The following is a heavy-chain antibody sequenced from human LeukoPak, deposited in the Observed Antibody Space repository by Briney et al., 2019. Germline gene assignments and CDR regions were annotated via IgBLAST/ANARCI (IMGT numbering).Heavy chain of an antibody. D-gene: IGHD2-2*02. CDR1: GFTFSSYS. V-gene: IGHV3-48*01. CDR3: ARDAPSYCSSTSCYNDY. CDR2: ISSSSSTI. Sequence: GGSLRLSCAASGFTFSSYSTNWVRQAPGKGLEWVSYISSSSSTIYYADSVKGRFTISRDNAKNSLYLQMNSLRAEDTAVYYCARDAPSYCSSTSCYNDYWGQGTLVTVSS. J-gene: IGHJ4*02.